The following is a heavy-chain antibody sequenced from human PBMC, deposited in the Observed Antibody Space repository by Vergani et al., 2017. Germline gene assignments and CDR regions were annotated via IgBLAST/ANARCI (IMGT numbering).Heavy chain of an antibody. J-gene: IGHJ4*02. CDR2: IIPIFGTA. D-gene: IGHD2-2*01. CDR1: VGTFSSYA. V-gene: IGHV1-69*18. CDR3: ARDGGLVPAAILEGLGDY. Sequence: QLQLVQSGAEVKKPGSSVKVSCKASVGTFSSYAISWVRQAPGQGLEWMGRIIPIFGTANYAQKFHGRVTITADESTSTAYMELSSMRSEDTAVYYCARDGGLVPAAILEGLGDYWGQGTLVTVSS.